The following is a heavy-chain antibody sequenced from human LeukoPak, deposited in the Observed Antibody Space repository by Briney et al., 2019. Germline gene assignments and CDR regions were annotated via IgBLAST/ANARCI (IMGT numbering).Heavy chain of an antibody. CDR3: AKVPLFIAARPLCWFDP. D-gene: IGHD6-6*01. Sequence: GGSLRLSCAASGCTFSSYAMSWVRQAPGRGREGVSAISGSGGSTYYADSVKGRFTISRDNSKNTLYLQMNSLRAEDTAVYYCAKVPLFIAARPLCWFDPWGQGTLVTVSS. CDR2: ISGSGGST. CDR1: GCTFSSYA. J-gene: IGHJ5*02. V-gene: IGHV3-23*01.